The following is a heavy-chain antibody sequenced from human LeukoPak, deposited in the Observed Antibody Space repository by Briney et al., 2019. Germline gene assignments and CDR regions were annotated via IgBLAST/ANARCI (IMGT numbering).Heavy chain of an antibody. CDR1: GGSISSSSDY. V-gene: IGHV4-39*01. CDR2: IYYSGNT. Sequence: PSETLSLTCTVSGGSISSSSDYWGWIRQPPGKGLEWIGSIYYSGNTYYNPSLKSRVTISLDTSKNQFSLKLSSVTAADTAVYYCARQSVRAIAIAARPGNYFDHWGQGTLVTVSS. J-gene: IGHJ4*02. D-gene: IGHD6-6*01. CDR3: ARQSVRAIAIAARPGNYFDH.